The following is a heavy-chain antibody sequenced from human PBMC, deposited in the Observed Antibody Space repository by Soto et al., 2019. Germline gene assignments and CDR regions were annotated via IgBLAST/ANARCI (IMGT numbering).Heavy chain of an antibody. V-gene: IGHV1-3*01. D-gene: IGHD2-21*02. Sequence: GASVKVSCKASGYTFTSYAMHWVRQAPGQRLEWMGWINAGNGNTNYAQKFQGRVTITADKSTSTAYMELSSLRSEDTAVYYCAIFHCGGDCYSVDIWGQGTMVTVSS. CDR1: GYTFTSYA. CDR3: AIFHCGGDCYSVDI. J-gene: IGHJ3*02. CDR2: INAGNGNT.